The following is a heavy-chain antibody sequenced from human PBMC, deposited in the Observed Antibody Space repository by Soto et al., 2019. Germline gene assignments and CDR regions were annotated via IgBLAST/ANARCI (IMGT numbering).Heavy chain of an antibody. Sequence: GGSLRLSCASSGFTFHDYAMHWVRQSQGKGLEWVSGITWNSGSIDYADSVKGRFTISRDNAKNSLYLQMNSLRPEDTALYYCEKDISEYSSGWTYFDYWGHGTLVTVSS. CDR2: ITWNSGSI. CDR3: EKDISEYSSGWTYFDY. D-gene: IGHD6-19*01. CDR1: GFTFHDYA. J-gene: IGHJ4*01. V-gene: IGHV3-9*01.